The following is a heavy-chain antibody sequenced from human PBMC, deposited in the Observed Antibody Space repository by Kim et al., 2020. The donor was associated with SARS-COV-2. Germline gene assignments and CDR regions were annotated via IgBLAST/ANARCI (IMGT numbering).Heavy chain of an antibody. CDR1: GGSISSGGYS. J-gene: IGHJ6*02. V-gene: IGHV4-30-2*01. CDR3: ARGPTVLDCGGDCYGDYYYYGMDV. CDR2: IYHSGST. Sequence: SETLSLTCAVSGGSISSGGYSWSWIRQPPGKGLEWIGYIYHSGSTYYNPSLKSRVTISVDRSKNQFSLKLSSVTAADTAVYYCARGPTVLDCGGDCYGDYYYYGMDVWGQGTTVTVSS. D-gene: IGHD2-21*02.